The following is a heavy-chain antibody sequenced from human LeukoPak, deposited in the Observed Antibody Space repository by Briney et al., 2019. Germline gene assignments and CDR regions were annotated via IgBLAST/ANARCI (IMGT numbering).Heavy chain of an antibody. Sequence: SKTLSLTCAVYGGSFSGYYWSWIRQPPGKGLEWIGEINHSGSTNYNPSLKSRVTISVDTSKKQFSLKLSSVTAADTAVYYCARVGPTLLLDFWGQGTLVTVSS. CDR1: GGSFSGYY. J-gene: IGHJ4*02. CDR3: ARVGPTLLLDF. D-gene: IGHD1-26*01. V-gene: IGHV4-34*01. CDR2: INHSGST.